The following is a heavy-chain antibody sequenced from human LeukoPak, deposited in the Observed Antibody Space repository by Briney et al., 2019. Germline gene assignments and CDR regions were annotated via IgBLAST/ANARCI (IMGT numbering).Heavy chain of an antibody. D-gene: IGHD3-10*01. J-gene: IGHJ4*02. Sequence: ASVKVSCRASGYTFTSYDINWVRQATGQGLEWMGWMNPNSGNTGYAQKFQGRVTITRSTSISTAYMELSSLRSEDTAVYYCARAYYGSGSQLSPYYFDYWGQGTLVTVSS. V-gene: IGHV1-8*01. CDR3: ARAYYGSGSQLSPYYFDY. CDR1: GYTFTSYD. CDR2: MNPNSGNT.